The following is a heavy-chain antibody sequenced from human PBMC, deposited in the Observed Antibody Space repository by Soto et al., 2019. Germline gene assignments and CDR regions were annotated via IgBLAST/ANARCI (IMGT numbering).Heavy chain of an antibody. V-gene: IGHV4-59*01. CDR3: ARGPRIAAAGALFDY. CDR2: INYSGST. Sequence: SETLSLTCTVSGGSISSYYWTWIRQPPGTGLEWIGDINYSGSTNYNPSLKSRVTISVDTSKNQFSLKLSSVTAADTAVYYCARGPRIAAAGALFDYWGQGTLVTVSS. CDR1: GGSISSYY. D-gene: IGHD6-13*01. J-gene: IGHJ4*02.